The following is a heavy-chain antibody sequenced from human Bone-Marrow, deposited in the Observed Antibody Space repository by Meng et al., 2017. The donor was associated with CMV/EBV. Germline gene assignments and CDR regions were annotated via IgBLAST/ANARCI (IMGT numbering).Heavy chain of an antibody. J-gene: IGHJ5*02. V-gene: IGHV3-21*01. Sequence: GGSLRLSCAASGFTFSSYWMHWVRQAPGKGLEWVSSISSSSSYIYYADSVKGRFTISRDNAKNSLYLQMNSLRAEDTAVYYCAREGYCSSTSCLNWFNPWVRGPLDTVTS. CDR2: ISSSSSYI. D-gene: IGHD2-2*01. CDR3: AREGYCSSTSCLNWFNP. CDR1: GFTFSSYW.